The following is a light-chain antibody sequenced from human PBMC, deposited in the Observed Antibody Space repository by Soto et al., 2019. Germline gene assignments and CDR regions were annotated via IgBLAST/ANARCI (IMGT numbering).Light chain of an antibody. CDR3: QHYTNWPLT. Sequence: EIVMTQSPATLSMSPGDRATLSCRASHSVDSRLAWYQQKSGQSPRLLIYDASTRATGLPARFSGSGSGTEFTLTISNLQSEDFAVYYCQHYTNWPLTFGGGTKV. CDR2: DAS. J-gene: IGKJ4*01. V-gene: IGKV3-15*01. CDR1: HSVDSR.